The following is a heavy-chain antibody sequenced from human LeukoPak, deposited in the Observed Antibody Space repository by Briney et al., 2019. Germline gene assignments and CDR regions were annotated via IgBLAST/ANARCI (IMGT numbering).Heavy chain of an antibody. CDR3: ATGGDLEYSQY. J-gene: IGHJ1*01. Sequence: GGSLRLSCAASGFTFTFYAMSFVRQAPGKGLEWDSEISTSGGTTHYADSVKGRFTISRDNSKNTLYLQMNSLRAEDTAVYYCATGGDLEYSQYWGQGTLVTVSS. D-gene: IGHD4-17*01. CDR1: GFTFTFYA. CDR2: ISTSGGTT. V-gene: IGHV3-23*01.